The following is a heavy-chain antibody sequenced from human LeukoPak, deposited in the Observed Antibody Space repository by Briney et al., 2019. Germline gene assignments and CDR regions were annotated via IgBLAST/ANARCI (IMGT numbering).Heavy chain of an antibody. CDR2: IIPIFGTA. J-gene: IGHJ6*02. CDR3: ARLSGSSPDYYYYYGMDV. D-gene: IGHD6-13*01. CDR1: GGTFISYA. V-gene: IGHV1-69*13. Sequence: SVKVSCKASGGTFISYAISWVRQAPGQGLEWMGGIIPIFGTANYAQKFQGRVTITADESTSTAYMELSSLRSEDTAVYYCARLSGSSPDYYYYYGMDVWGQGTTVTVSS.